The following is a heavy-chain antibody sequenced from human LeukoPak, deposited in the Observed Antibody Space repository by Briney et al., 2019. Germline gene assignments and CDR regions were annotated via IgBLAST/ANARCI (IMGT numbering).Heavy chain of an antibody. D-gene: IGHD3-10*01. J-gene: IGHJ4*02. CDR2: IGSSSSTI. CDR3: ARDLSSGSSAY. CDR1: GFTFSSHS. V-gene: IGHV3-48*04. Sequence: GGSLRLSCAASGFTFSSHSMNWVRQAPGKGLEWVSYIGSSSSTIYYADSVKGRFTISRDNAKNSLYLQMNSLRAEDTAVYYCARDLSSGSSAYWGQGTLVTVSS.